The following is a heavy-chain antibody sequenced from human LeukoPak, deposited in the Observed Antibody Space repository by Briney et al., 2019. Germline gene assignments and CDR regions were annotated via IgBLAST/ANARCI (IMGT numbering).Heavy chain of an antibody. CDR1: GGTFSSYA. D-gene: IGHD3-9*01. CDR2: IIPIFGTA. Sequence: SVKVSCKASGGTFSSYAISWVRQAPGQGLEWMGGIIPIFGTANYAQKFQGRITITADKSTSTAYMELSSLRSEDTAVYYCARLADILTGYFDYWGQGTLVTVSS. CDR3: ARLADILTGYFDY. J-gene: IGHJ4*02. V-gene: IGHV1-69*06.